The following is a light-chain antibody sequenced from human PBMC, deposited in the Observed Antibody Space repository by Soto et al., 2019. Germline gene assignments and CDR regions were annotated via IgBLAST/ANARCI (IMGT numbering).Light chain of an antibody. J-gene: IGKJ1*01. CDR3: QQYGSSPRT. V-gene: IGKV3-20*01. CDR2: GAS. Sequence: EIVLTQSPGTLSLSPGERATLSCRASQSVSSSFLAWYQQKPGQAPRLLIYGASSRATGIPDRFSGSGSGTDFTINISRLEPEDLAVYYCQQYGSSPRTFGQGTKVEIK. CDR1: QSVSSSF.